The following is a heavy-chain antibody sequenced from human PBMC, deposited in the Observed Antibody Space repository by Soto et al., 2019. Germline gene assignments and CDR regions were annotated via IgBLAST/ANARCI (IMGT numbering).Heavy chain of an antibody. V-gene: IGHV3-21*01. CDR3: ARWLGSRVVVPARSGGYDYGMDV. CDR2: ISSSSSYI. D-gene: IGHD2-2*01. Sequence: EVQLVESGGGLVKPGGSLRLSCAASGFTFSSYSMNWVRQAPGKGLEWVSSISSSSSYIYYADSVKGRFTISRDNAKNSLYLQMTSLRAEDTAVYYCARWLGSRVVVPARSGGYDYGMDVWGQGTTVTVSS. CDR1: GFTFSSYS. J-gene: IGHJ6*02.